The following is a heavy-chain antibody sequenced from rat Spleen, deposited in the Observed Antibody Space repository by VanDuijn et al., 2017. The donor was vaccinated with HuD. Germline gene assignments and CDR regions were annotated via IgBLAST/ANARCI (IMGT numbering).Heavy chain of an antibody. CDR3: ATDVYYGVMDA. CDR1: GFTFNNYG. J-gene: IGHJ4*01. Sequence: EVQLVESDGGLVQPGRSLKLSCAASGFTFNNYGMHWIRQAPTKGLEWVASISPSGGSTYYRDSVKGRFTISRDNAKSTLYLQMDSLRSEDTATYYCATDVYYGVMDAWGQGASVTVSS. CDR2: ISPSGGST. D-gene: IGHD1-6*01. V-gene: IGHV5-19*01.